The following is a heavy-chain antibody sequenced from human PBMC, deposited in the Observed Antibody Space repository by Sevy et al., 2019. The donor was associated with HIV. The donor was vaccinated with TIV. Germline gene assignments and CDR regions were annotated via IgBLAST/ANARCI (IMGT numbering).Heavy chain of an antibody. V-gene: IGHV4-34*01. CDR3: ARGPSQMVRGVISSNKDV. CDR1: GGSFSGYY. D-gene: IGHD3-10*01. CDR2: INHSGST. Sequence: LSLTCAVYGGSFSGYYWSWIRQPPGKGLEWIGEINHSGSTNYNPSLKSRVTISVDTSKNQFSLKLSSVTAADTAVYYCARGPSQMVRGVISSNKDVWGKATTVTVSS. J-gene: IGHJ6*03.